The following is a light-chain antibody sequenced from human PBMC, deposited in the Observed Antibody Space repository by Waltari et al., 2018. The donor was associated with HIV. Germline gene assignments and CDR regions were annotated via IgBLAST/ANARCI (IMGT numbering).Light chain of an antibody. J-gene: IGLJ3*02. CDR1: VLAKNY. CDR3: YSAADNMGV. V-gene: IGLV3-27*01. Sequence: SYELTQPSSMSVSPGQTARITCSGDVLAKNYARWFQQKPGQAPVLLIDKDNERPSGIPERFSGSSSGTTVTLTISGAQVDDEADYYCYSAADNMGVFGGGTKLTVL. CDR2: KDN.